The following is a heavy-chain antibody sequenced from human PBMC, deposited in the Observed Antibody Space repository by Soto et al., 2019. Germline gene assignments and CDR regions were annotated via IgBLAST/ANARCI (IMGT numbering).Heavy chain of an antibody. V-gene: IGHV4-59*08. D-gene: IGHD3-10*01. Sequence: PSETLSLTCTVSGCSTSSYYWSWIRQPPGKGLEWIGYIYYSGSTNYNPSLKSRVTISVDTSKNQFSLKLSSVTAADTAVYYCARLGSGRDYYYYYYMDVWGKGTTVTV. CDR3: ARLGSGRDYYYYYYMDV. CDR2: IYYSGST. J-gene: IGHJ6*03. CDR1: GCSTSSYY.